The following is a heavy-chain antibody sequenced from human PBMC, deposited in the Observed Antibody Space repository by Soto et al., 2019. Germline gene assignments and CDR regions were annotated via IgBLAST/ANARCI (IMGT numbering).Heavy chain of an antibody. V-gene: IGHV4-31*03. J-gene: IGHJ6*04. Sequence: SETLSLTCTVSGGSISSGGYYWSWIRQDPGKGLEWIGYIYYIGSTYYNPSLKSRVTISVDTSKNQFSLKLSSVTAADTAVYYCERDLPSRPVYGMAVWGKGTTVT. CDR1: GGSISSGGYY. CDR3: ERDLPSRPVYGMAV. CDR2: IYYIGST.